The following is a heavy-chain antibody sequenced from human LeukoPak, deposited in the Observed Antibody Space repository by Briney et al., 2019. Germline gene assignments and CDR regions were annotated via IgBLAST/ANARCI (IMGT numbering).Heavy chain of an antibody. V-gene: IGHV4-31*03. J-gene: IGHJ2*01. Sequence: SQTLSLTCTVSGGSISSGDYYWSWIRQPPGQGLEWIGYTYYSGSVYYNPSLRSRVTTSVDTSKNQFSLSLSSVTAADTAVYYCARAILTPSGYVWRFDLWGRGTLVTVSS. CDR2: TYYSGSV. D-gene: IGHD3-3*01. CDR3: ARAILTPSGYVWRFDL. CDR1: GGSISSGDYY.